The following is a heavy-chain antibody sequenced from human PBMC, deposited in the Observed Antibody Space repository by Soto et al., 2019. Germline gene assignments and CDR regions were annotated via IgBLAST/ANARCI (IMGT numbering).Heavy chain of an antibody. V-gene: IGHV3-23*01. CDR1: GFIFSNYA. J-gene: IGHJ4*02. Sequence: GGSLRLSCAPSGFIFSNYAMSWVRQARGKGLEWVSAISGSGADTYYTESVKGRFTISRDNFKNALYLQMNSLRAEDTAVYYCAKDTGRGGGSVFDYWGQGTLVTAPQ. CDR3: AKDTGRGGGSVFDY. D-gene: IGHD2-15*01. CDR2: ISGSGADT.